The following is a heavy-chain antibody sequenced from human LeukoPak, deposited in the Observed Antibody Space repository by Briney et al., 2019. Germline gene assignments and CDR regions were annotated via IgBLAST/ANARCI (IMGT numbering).Heavy chain of an antibody. CDR3: ASDPYETIPYYYYYYGMDV. V-gene: IGHV7-4-1*02. CDR1: GYTFTSYA. CDR2: INTNTGNP. Sequence: ASVKVSCKAPGYTFTSYAMNWVRQAPGQGLEWMGWINTNTGNPTYAQGFTGRFVFSLDTSVSTAYLQISSLKAEDTAVYYCASDPYETIPYYYYYYGMDVWGQGTTVTVSS. D-gene: IGHD3-3*01. J-gene: IGHJ6*02.